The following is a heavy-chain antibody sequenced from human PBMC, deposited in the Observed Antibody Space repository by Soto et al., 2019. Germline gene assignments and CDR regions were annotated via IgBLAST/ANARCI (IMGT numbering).Heavy chain of an antibody. D-gene: IGHD6-6*01. CDR1: GGSFSGYY. J-gene: IGHJ6*02. CDR3: ARGRDSSSSGGRYYYGMDV. CDR2: INHSGST. Sequence: SGTLSLTCAVYGGSFSGYYWSWIRQPPGKGLEWIGEINHSGSTNYNPSLKSRVTISVDTSKNQFSLKLSSVTAADTAVYYCARGRDSSSSGGRYYYGMDVWAQGTTVTVSS. V-gene: IGHV4-34*01.